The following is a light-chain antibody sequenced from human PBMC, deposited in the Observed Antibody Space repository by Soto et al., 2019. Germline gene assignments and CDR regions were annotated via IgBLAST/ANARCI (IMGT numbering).Light chain of an antibody. Sequence: DIQMTQSPSTLSASIGDRVTITCRASQNINNWIAWYQQKPGKAPKFLIYDAYTLESGVPSRFSGSGFWTEFSLTISSLQPDDFGSYYCQHMRTFGQGTKVEMK. J-gene: IGKJ1*01. CDR1: QNINNW. V-gene: IGKV1-5*01. CDR2: DAY. CDR3: QHMRT.